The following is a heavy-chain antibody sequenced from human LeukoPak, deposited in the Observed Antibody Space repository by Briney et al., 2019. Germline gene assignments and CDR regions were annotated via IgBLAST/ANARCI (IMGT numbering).Heavy chain of an antibody. CDR3: ARDGLYSSSWDLDY. Sequence: GGSLRLSGAASGFTFSSYSMNWVRQAPGKGLEWVSSISSSSSYIYYADSVKGRFTISRDNAKNSLYLQMNSLRAEDTAVYYCARDGLYSSSWDLDYWGQGTLVTVSS. CDR1: GFTFSSYS. V-gene: IGHV3-21*01. J-gene: IGHJ4*02. D-gene: IGHD6-6*01. CDR2: ISSSSSYI.